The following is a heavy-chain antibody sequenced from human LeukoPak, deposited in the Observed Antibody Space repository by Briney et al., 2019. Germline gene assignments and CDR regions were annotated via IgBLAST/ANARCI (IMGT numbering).Heavy chain of an antibody. D-gene: IGHD3-10*01. CDR3: AKYVLLWFGEQGPSWFDP. CDR1: GFTFSSYG. V-gene: IGHV3-30*02. CDR2: IRYDGSNK. Sequence: PGGSLRLSCAASGFTFSSYGMHWVRQAPGKGLEWVAFIRYDGSNKYYADSVKGRFTISRDNSKNTLYLQMNSLRAEDTAVYYCAKYVLLWFGEQGPSWFDPWGQGTLVTVSS. J-gene: IGHJ5*02.